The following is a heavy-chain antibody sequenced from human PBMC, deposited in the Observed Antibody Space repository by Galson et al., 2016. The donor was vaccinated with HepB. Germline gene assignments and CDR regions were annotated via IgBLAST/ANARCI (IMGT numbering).Heavy chain of an antibody. CDR3: ARGVAVAGSVLWAGDQGYNWFGP. CDR2: IIPVFGAA. D-gene: IGHD6-19*01. Sequence: SVKVSCKASGYTFTGYYMHWVRQAPGQGLEWMGGIIPVFGAANYAQKFQGRVSITADKSTSTAYMELSSLRSEDTAVYYCARGVAVAGSVLWAGDQGYNWFGPWGQGTLVTVSS. CDR1: GYTFTGYY. V-gene: IGHV1-69*06. J-gene: IGHJ5*02.